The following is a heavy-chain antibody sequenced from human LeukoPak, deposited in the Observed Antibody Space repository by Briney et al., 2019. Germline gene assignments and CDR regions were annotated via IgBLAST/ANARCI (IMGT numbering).Heavy chain of an antibody. Sequence: PSETLSLTCAVYGGSFSGYYWSWIRQPPGKGLEWIGEVNHSGSTNYNPSLKSRVTISVDTSKNQFSLKLSSVTAADTAVYYCATRESRYYYDSSGYYWGQGTLATVSS. CDR3: ATRESRYYYDSSGYY. D-gene: IGHD3-22*01. J-gene: IGHJ4*02. V-gene: IGHV4-34*01. CDR1: GGSFSGYY. CDR2: VNHSGST.